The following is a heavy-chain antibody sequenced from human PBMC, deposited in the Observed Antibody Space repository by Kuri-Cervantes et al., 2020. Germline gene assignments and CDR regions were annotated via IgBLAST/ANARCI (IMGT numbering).Heavy chain of an antibody. CDR2: INPSGGGT. Sequence: ASVKVSCKASGYSFTSHYIHWVRQVPGQGLEWMGTINPSGGGTNYAHNFQGRVTMTRDTSTSTVYMELSSLRSGDTAVYYCARDPLPTNVWLNFDFWGQGTLVTVSS. J-gene: IGHJ4*02. CDR3: ARDPLPTNVWLNFDF. D-gene: IGHD3-16*01. CDR1: GYSFTSHY. V-gene: IGHV1-46*01.